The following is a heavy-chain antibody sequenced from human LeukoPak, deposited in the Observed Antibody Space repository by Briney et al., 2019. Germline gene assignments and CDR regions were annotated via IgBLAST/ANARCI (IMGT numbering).Heavy chain of an antibody. CDR2: IYHSGST. CDR1: GGSISSSNW. CDR3: ASSETHTTYSSGWRDFDY. Sequence: SGTLSLTCAVSGGSISSSNWWSWVRQPPGKGLEWIGEIYHSGSTNYNPSLKSRVTISVDKSKNQFSLKLSSVTAADTAVYYCASSETHTTYSSGWRDFDYWGQGTLVTVSS. V-gene: IGHV4-4*02. D-gene: IGHD6-19*01. J-gene: IGHJ4*02.